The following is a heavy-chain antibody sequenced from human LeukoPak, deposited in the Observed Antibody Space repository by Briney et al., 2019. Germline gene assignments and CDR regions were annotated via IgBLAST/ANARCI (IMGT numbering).Heavy chain of an antibody. Sequence: SETLSLTCTVSGGSISSYYWSWIRQPPGKGPEWIGYIYYSGSTNYNPSLKSRVTISVDTSKNQFSLKLSSVTAADTAVYYCARGTWIQLWFDAFDIWGQGTMVTVSS. CDR2: IYYSGST. J-gene: IGHJ3*02. V-gene: IGHV4-59*01. CDR3: ARGTWIQLWFDAFDI. CDR1: GGSISSYY. D-gene: IGHD5-18*01.